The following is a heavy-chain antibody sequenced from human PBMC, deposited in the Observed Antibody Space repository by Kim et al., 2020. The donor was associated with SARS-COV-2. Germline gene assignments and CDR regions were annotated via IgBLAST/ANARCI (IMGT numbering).Heavy chain of an antibody. CDR1: GFTFSYYC. CDR2: LNEGGSKK. V-gene: IGHV3-7*01. Sequence: GGSLRLSCAASGFTFSYYCMSWVRQAPGKGLEWVANLNEGGSKKYYEDSVMGRFTISRDNAKRLVHLQIDGLRVEATPDNICGKHSGQYFDFWSQGTLVT. J-gene: IGHJ4*02. D-gene: IGHD6-25*01. CDR3: GKHSGQYFDF.